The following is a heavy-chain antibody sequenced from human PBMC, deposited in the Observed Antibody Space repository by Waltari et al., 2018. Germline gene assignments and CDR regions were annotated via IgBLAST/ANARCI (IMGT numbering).Heavy chain of an antibody. Sequence: EVQLVESGGGLVQPGGSLRLSCAASGFTLSTRWMSWVRQAPGKGLEWVANINQDGREKYYVDSMKGRVTISRDNAKNSLFLQMDSLRAEDTAVYFCAMAAGTLYWGQGTLVTVS. CDR3: AMAAGTLY. CDR1: GFTLSTRW. D-gene: IGHD6-13*01. J-gene: IGHJ4*02. V-gene: IGHV3-7*01. CDR2: INQDGREK.